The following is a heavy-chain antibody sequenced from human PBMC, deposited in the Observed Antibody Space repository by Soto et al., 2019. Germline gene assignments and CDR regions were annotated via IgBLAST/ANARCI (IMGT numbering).Heavy chain of an antibody. Sequence: GESLKISCQVSGYTFTIYWVGWVRQMPGKGLEWMGIIYPSDSDTRYSPSFQGQVTISADQSINTAYLQWDSLKASDTAIYYCARPANTVADHFDLWGQGTPVTVSS. CDR1: GYTFTIYW. V-gene: IGHV5-51*01. CDR3: ARPANTVADHFDL. CDR2: IYPSDSDT. D-gene: IGHD4-17*01. J-gene: IGHJ4*02.